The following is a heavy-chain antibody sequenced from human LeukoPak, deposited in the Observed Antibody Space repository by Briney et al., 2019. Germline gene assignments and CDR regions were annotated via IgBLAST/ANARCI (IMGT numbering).Heavy chain of an antibody. Sequence: GGSLRLSCAASGFTFSSYGMSWVRQAPGKGLEWVSAISGSGGSTYYADSVKGRFTISRDNTKNSLYLQMNSLRAEDTAVYYCARDFGITFGGPVASPYYWGQGTLVTVSS. V-gene: IGHV3-23*01. D-gene: IGHD3-16*01. J-gene: IGHJ4*02. CDR3: ARDFGITFGGPVASPYY. CDR2: ISGSGGST. CDR1: GFTFSSYG.